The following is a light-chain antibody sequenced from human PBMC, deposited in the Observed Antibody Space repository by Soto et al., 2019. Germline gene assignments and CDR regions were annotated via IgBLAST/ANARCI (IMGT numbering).Light chain of an antibody. CDR2: GAS. V-gene: IGKV3-20*01. CDR1: QTFGSIY. J-gene: IGKJ1*01. CDR3: KHYASSWWM. Sequence: EVVFTQSPFTLSFSPGERATLSCRASQTFGSIYIAWYQQKPGQTPRLLIYGASSRATGVPDRFSGSGSGKELAITISRMEAEDFEVSYCKHYASSWWMFGQGKKVDIK.